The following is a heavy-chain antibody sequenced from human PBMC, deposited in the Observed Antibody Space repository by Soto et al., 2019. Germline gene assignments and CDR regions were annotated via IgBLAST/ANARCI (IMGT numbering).Heavy chain of an antibody. V-gene: IGHV3-33*01. Sequence: GGSLRLSCAASGFTFSSYGMHWVRQAPCKGLEWVAVIWYDGSNKYYADSVKGRFTISRDNSKNTLYLQMNSLRAEDTAVYYCARDCDDFWSGYYLRGPNRPYGMDVWGQGTTVTVSS. CDR3: ARDCDDFWSGYYLRGPNRPYGMDV. D-gene: IGHD3-3*01. CDR1: GFTFSSYG. CDR2: IWYDGSNK. J-gene: IGHJ6*02.